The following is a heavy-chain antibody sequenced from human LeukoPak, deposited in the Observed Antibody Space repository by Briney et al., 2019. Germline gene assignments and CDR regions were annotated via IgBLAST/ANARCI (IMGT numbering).Heavy chain of an antibody. CDR1: GGTFSSYA. V-gene: IGHV1-69*13. CDR3: ARAVYYYGSGSPDYYYGMDV. D-gene: IGHD3-10*01. Sequence: SVKLSCKASGGTFSSYAISWGRQAPGQGPEWMGGIIPIFGTANYAQKFQGRVTITADESTRTAYMELSSLRSEDTAVYYRARAVYYYGSGSPDYYYGMDVWGKGTTVTVSS. CDR2: IIPIFGTA. J-gene: IGHJ6*04.